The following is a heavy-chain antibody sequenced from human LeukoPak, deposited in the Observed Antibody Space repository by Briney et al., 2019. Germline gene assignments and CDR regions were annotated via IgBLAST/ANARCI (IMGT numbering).Heavy chain of an antibody. J-gene: IGHJ5*02. CDR1: GGSISSGGYY. CDR3: ARARGADTTFGVVISWFDR. D-gene: IGHD3-3*01. V-gene: IGHV4-30-2*01. CDR2: IYHSWST. Sequence: SQTLSLTCTVSGGSISSGGYYWRWLRQPPGKGLEWIGYIYHSWSTYYNPSLKSRVTISVDRSKNQFSLKLSSVTAADTAVYYCARARGADTTFGVVISWFDRWGQGTLVTVSS.